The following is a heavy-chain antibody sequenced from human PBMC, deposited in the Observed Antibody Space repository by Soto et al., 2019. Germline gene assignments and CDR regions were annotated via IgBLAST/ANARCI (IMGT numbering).Heavy chain of an antibody. CDR1: GDSVSSNSAA. D-gene: IGHD3-3*01. V-gene: IGHV6-1*01. J-gene: IGHJ6*02. Sequence: LSQTLSLTCAISGDSVSSNSAAWNWIRQSPSRGLEWLGGTYYRSKWYNDYAVSVKSLMTINSDTSKKQFSLQLNSVTPEDTAVYYCARAGDSDFWSGYTGMDVWDQETTVTVSS. CDR2: TYYRSKWYN. CDR3: ARAGDSDFWSGYTGMDV.